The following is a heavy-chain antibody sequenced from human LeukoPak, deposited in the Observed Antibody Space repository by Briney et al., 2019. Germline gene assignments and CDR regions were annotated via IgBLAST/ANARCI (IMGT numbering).Heavy chain of an antibody. CDR3: ARAAADTNSWYYFDY. V-gene: IGHV4-30-4*01. CDR2: IHYSGST. J-gene: IGHJ4*02. CDR1: GDSISSADHY. D-gene: IGHD2/OR15-2a*01. Sequence: SETLSLTCTVSGDSISSADHYWSWIRQPPGKGLEWIGYIHYSGSTYYNPSVKSRVVISVAMSKNQFSLSLDSLTAADSAVYYCARAAADTNSWYYFDYWGQGTLVTVSS.